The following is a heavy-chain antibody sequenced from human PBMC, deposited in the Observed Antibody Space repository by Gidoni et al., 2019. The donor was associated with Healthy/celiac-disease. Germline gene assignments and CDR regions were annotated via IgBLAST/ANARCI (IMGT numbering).Heavy chain of an antibody. J-gene: IGHJ6*02. Sequence: IFGTANYAQKFQGRVTITADESTSTAYMELSSLRSEDTAVYYCAYNWNPVRGIYYYYGMDVWGQGTTVTASS. V-gene: IGHV1-69*01. CDR3: AYNWNPVRGIYYYYGMDV. CDR2: IFGTA. D-gene: IGHD1-20*01.